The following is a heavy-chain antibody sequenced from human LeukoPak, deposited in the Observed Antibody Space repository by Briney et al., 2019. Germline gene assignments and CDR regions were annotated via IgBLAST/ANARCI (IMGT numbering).Heavy chain of an antibody. CDR3: ARELHVERDDY. J-gene: IGHJ4*02. CDR1: GFVFTSYG. CDR2: ISANDGKT. D-gene: IGHD1-1*01. V-gene: IGHV1-18*01. Sequence: ASVKVSCKASGFVFTSYGFTWVRQAPGQGLEWMGWISANDGKTHYSERYQGRVTMSMDTVTSTAYMELRSLRSDDTAVYYCARELHVERDDYWGQGTLVTVSS.